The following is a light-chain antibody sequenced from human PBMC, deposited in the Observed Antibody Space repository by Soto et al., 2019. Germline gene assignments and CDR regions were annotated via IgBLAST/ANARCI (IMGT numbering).Light chain of an antibody. CDR1: QSVSSY. CDR3: PQRFT. CDR2: DAS. Sequence: EIVLTQSPATLSLSPGERATLSCRASQSVSSYLAWYQQKPGQAPRLLIYDASNRATGIPARFSGSGSGTDFTLTISSLEPEDFAVYYCPQRFTFGPGTKVDIK. J-gene: IGKJ3*01. V-gene: IGKV3-11*01.